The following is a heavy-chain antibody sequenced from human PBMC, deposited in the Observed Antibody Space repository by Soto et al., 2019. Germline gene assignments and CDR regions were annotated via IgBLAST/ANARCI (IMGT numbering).Heavy chain of an antibody. V-gene: IGHV4-31*03. D-gene: IGHD3-9*01. CDR1: GGSISSGGYY. J-gene: IGHJ5*02. CDR3: GRVDYDILTGPGSGWFDP. CDR2: IYYSGST. Sequence: SETLSLTCTVSGGSISSGGYYWSWIRQHPGKGLEWIGYIYYSGSTYYNPSLKSRVTISVDTSKNQFSLKLSSVTAADTAVYYCGRVDYDILTGPGSGWFDPWGQGTLVTVSS.